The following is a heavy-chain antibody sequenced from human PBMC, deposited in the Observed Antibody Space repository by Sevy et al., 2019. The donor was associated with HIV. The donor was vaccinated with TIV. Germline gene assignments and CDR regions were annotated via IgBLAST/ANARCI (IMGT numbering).Heavy chain of an antibody. CDR1: GYSFTSYW. J-gene: IGHJ4*02. V-gene: IGHV5-51*01. D-gene: IGHD3-3*01. CDR2: IYPGDSDT. Sequence: GESLKISCKGSGYSFTSYWIGWVRQMPGKGLEWMGIIYPGDSDTRYSPSFQGQVTISAAKSISTAYLQWSSLKASDTAMYYCARQGSNVLRFLEWSPPYYFDYWGQGTLVTVSS. CDR3: ARQGSNVLRFLEWSPPYYFDY.